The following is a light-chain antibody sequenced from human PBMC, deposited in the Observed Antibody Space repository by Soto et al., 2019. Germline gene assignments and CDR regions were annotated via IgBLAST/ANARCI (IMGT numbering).Light chain of an antibody. CDR2: DVS. CDR1: SSDVGGYNY. Sequence: QSALTQPASVSGSPGQSITISCTGTSSDVGGYNYVSWYQQHPGKAPKLMIYDVSNRPSGVSNRFSGSMSGNTASLTISGLQAEDEADYYCSSYTSSSTGVFGGGTKVTVL. CDR3: SSYTSSSTGV. J-gene: IGLJ2*01. V-gene: IGLV2-14*01.